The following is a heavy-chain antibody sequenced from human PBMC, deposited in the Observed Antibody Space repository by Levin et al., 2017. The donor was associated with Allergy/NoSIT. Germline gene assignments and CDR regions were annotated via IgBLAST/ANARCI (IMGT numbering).Heavy chain of an antibody. V-gene: IGHV4-39*01. D-gene: IGHD2-2*01. CDR3: ARRDCSSTSCYYDY. Sequence: PSETLSLTCTVSGGSISSSSYYWGWIRQPPGKGLEWIGSIFHSGNTYYNPSLKSRVTISVDTSKNQFSLKLSSVTAADTALYYCARRDCSSTSCYYDYWGQGTLVTVPS. CDR2: IFHSGNT. CDR1: GGSISSSSYY. J-gene: IGHJ4*02.